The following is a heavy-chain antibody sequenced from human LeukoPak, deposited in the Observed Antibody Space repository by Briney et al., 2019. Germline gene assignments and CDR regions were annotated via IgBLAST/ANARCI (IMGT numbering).Heavy chain of an antibody. J-gene: IGHJ6*03. V-gene: IGHV1-2*02. D-gene: IGHD1-26*01. CDR3: ARGWSGCYYSHYYYMDV. Sequence: ASVKVSCKASGYTFTGYYMHWVRQAPGQGLEWMGWINPNSGGTNYAQKFQGRVTMTRDTSISTAYMELSRLRSDDTAVYYCARGWSGCYYSHYYYMDVWGKGTTVTVSS. CDR1: GYTFTGYY. CDR2: INPNSGGT.